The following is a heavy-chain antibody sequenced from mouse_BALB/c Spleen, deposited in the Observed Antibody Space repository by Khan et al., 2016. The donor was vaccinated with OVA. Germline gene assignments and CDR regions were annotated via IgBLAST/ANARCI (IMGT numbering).Heavy chain of an antibody. J-gene: IGHJ3*01. CDR2: VYPGNSDT. V-gene: IGHV1-5*01. CDR1: GYSFTTYW. D-gene: IGHD4-1*01. CDR3: TRKQTGSWFVY. Sequence: VQLQQSGTVLARPGASVKMSCKASGYSFTTYWIHWVKQRPGQGLEWIGAVYPGNSDTTYNQNFKDKAKLTAVISASTAYMDLTSLTNEDSAVYFCTRKQTGSWFVYWGQGTLVTVS.